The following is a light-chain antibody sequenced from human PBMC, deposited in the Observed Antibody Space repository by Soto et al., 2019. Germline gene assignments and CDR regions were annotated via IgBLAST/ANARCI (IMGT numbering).Light chain of an antibody. CDR2: GAS. CDR3: QQRKSYPIP. V-gene: IGKV3-15*01. Sequence: EIGLTQSPSTLSVSPRARVPLSCMASQSVRWNLAWYQHIPGQVPRLLIYGASTGATGTSARFSGSGGATDFTLTISSLQSEEFALYYCQQRKSYPIPFGQGTRWIL. J-gene: IGKJ5*01. CDR1: QSVRWN.